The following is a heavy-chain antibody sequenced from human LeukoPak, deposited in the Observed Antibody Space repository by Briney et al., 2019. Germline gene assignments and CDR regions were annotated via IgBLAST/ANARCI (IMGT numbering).Heavy chain of an antibody. D-gene: IGHD3-3*01. V-gene: IGHV3-21*01. CDR1: GFTFSSYN. CDR3: AREAYDDFWSGSWRYYYYMDV. J-gene: IGHJ6*03. CDR2: ISISSIYI. Sequence: GGSLRLSCAASGFTFSSYNMNWVRQAPGKGLEWGSSISISSIYIYYADSVKGRFIISRDNAKKSLSLQMNSLRAEDTAVYYCAREAYDDFWSGSWRYYYYMDVWGKGTTVTVSS.